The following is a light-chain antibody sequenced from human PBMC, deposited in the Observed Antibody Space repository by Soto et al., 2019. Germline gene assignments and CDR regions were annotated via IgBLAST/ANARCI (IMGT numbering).Light chain of an antibody. CDR2: EVT. CDR1: RGYVGGYDY. V-gene: IGLV2-14*01. Sequence: QSALTQPASVSGSPGQSIAISCTGTRGYVGGYDYVSWYQQHPDKAPKLMIYEVTKRPSWVSNRFSGSKSGNTASLTISGLQPEDEADYYCGSHTSGSTRVFGSGTKVT. CDR3: GSHTSGSTRV. J-gene: IGLJ1*01.